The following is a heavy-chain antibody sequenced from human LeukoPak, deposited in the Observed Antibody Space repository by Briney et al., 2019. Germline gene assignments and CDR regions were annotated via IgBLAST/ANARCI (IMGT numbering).Heavy chain of an antibody. Sequence: PGGSLRLSCAASGFTVSSNYMIWVRQAPGKGLEWVSVIFSGGSTYYADSVKGRFTISRDNSKNTLYLQMNSLRAEDTAVYYCARENDMGYCSGGRCYKGYNAMDVWGQGTTVTVSS. J-gene: IGHJ6*02. CDR1: GFTVSSNY. CDR3: ARENDMGYCSGGRCYKGYNAMDV. D-gene: IGHD2-15*01. CDR2: IFSGGST. V-gene: IGHV3-53*01.